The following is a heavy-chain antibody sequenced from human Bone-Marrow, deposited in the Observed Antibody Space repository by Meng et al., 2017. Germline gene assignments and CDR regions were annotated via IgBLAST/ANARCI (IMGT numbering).Heavy chain of an antibody. Sequence: GSLRLSCTVSGGSISSSSYYWGWIRQPPGKGLGWIGSIDYSGSTYYNPSLKSRVTISVDTSKNQFSLELSSVTAADTAVYYCARVSSISGYYGSGGYEGPNSCWFDPWGQGTLVTVSS. CDR1: GGSISSSSYY. J-gene: IGHJ5*02. CDR3: ARVSSISGYYGSGGYEGPNSCWFDP. V-gene: IGHV4-39*07. CDR2: IDYSGST. D-gene: IGHD3-10*01.